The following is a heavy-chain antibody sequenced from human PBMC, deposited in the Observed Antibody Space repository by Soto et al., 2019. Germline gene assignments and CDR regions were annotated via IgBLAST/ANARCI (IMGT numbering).Heavy chain of an antibody. CDR2: IYYSGST. J-gene: IGHJ4*02. D-gene: IGHD2-15*01. CDR3: AVTMRYCSGGSCVLFDY. V-gene: IGHV4-59*01. CDR1: GGSISSYY. Sequence: SETLSLTCTVSGGSISSYYWSWIRQPPGKGLEWIGYIYYSGSTNYNPSLKSRVTISVDTSKNQFSLKLSSVTAADTAVYYCAVTMRYCSGGSCVLFDYWGQGTLVTVSS.